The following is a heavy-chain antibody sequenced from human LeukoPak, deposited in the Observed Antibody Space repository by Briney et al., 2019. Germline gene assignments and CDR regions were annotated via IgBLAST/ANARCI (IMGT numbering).Heavy chain of an antibody. CDR2: ISWNSGSI. Sequence: GRSLRLSCAASGFTFDDYAMHWVRQAPGKGLEWVSGISWNSGSIGYADSVKGRFTISRDNAKNSLYLQMSSLRAEDTALYYCAKDRYYYDSNGFDYWGQGTLVTVSS. CDR3: AKDRYYYDSNGFDY. D-gene: IGHD3-22*01. V-gene: IGHV3-9*01. J-gene: IGHJ4*02. CDR1: GFTFDDYA.